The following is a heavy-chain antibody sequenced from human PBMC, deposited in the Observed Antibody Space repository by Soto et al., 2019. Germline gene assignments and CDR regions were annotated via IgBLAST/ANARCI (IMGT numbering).Heavy chain of an antibody. V-gene: IGHV3-30*18. CDR1: GFTFSSYG. CDR3: AKVYRWAAAPPYYYYGMDV. J-gene: IGHJ6*02. D-gene: IGHD6-6*01. CDR2: ISYDGSNK. Sequence: GGSLRLSCAASGFTFSSYGMHWVRQAPGKGLEWVAVISYDGSNKCYADSVKGRFTISRDNSKNTLYLQMNSLRAEDTAVYYCAKVYRWAAAPPYYYYGMDVWGQGTTVTVSS.